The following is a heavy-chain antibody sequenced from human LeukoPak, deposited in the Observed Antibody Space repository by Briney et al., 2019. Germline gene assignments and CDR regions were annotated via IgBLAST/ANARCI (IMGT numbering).Heavy chain of an antibody. J-gene: IGHJ4*02. CDR1: GGTFSSYA. CDR3: ARDPSGGYVPYFDY. V-gene: IGHV1-69*04. Sequence: ASVKVSCKASGGTFSSYAISWVRQAPGQGLEWMGRIIPILGITNYAQKFQGRVTVTADKSTSTAYMELSSLRSDDTAVYYCARDPSGGYVPYFDYWGQGTLVTVSS. D-gene: IGHD3-16*01. CDR2: IIPILGIT.